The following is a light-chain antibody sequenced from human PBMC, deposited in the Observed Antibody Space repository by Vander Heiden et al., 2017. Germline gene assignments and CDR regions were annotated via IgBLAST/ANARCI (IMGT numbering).Light chain of an antibody. Sequence: VLPQHPSASGPPGQRVTISCSGSSSNIGSNYVYWYQQLPGTAPKLLIYRSNQRPSGVPDRFSGSKSGTSASLAISGLRSEDEADYYCAAWDDSLSGRMFGGGTKLTVL. J-gene: IGLJ3*02. CDR2: RSN. CDR3: AAWDDSLSGRM. CDR1: SSNIGSNY. V-gene: IGLV1-47*01.